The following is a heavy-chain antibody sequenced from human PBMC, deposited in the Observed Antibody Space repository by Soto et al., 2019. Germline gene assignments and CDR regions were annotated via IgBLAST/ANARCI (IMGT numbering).Heavy chain of an antibody. J-gene: IGHJ4*02. Sequence: XVRVSSKAAGYSFTSYGISSVRQAPGQGLEWMGRIRAYNGNKKYAQKLQGRVTMTTDTSTSTAYMELRSLRSDDTAVYYCARDLGQQLVDYWGQGTLVTVSS. CDR1: GYSFTSYG. CDR2: IRAYNGNK. CDR3: ARDLGQQLVDY. D-gene: IGHD6-13*01. V-gene: IGHV1-18*01.